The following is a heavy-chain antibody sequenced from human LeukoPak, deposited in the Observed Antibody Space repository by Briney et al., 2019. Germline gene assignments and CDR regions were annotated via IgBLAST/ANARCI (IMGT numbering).Heavy chain of an antibody. V-gene: IGHV4-4*02. D-gene: IGHD5-12*01. J-gene: IGHJ4*02. Sequence: SETLSLTCAVSGGSISSSNWWSWVRQPPGKGLEWIEEIYHSGSTNYNPSLKSRVTISVDKSKNQFSLKLSSVTAADTAVYYCARGSDIVATMVFDYWGQGTLVTVSS. CDR2: IYHSGST. CDR3: ARGSDIVATMVFDY. CDR1: GGSISSSNW.